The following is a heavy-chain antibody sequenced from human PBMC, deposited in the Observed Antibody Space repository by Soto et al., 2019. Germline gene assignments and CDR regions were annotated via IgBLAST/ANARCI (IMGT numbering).Heavy chain of an antibody. CDR2: IRSKAYGGTT. CDR1: GFTFGDYA. V-gene: IGHV3-49*03. CDR3: TRDGRVMATTQGYYFDY. Sequence: GGSLRLSCTASGFTFGDYAMSWFRQAPGKGLEWVGFIRSKAYGGTTEYAASVKGRFTISRDDSKSIAYLQMNSLKTEDTAVYYCTRDGRVMATTQGYYFDYWGQGTLVTVSS. J-gene: IGHJ4*02. D-gene: IGHD2-21*01.